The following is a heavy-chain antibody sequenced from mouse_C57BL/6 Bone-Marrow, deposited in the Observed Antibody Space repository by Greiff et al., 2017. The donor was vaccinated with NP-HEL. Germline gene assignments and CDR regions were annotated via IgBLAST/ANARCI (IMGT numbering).Heavy chain of an antibody. D-gene: IGHD2-1*01. Sequence: VQLQQSGAELVRPGTSVKVSCKASGYAFTNYLIEWVKQRPGQGLEWIGVINPGSGGTNYNEKFEGKATLTADKSSSTAYMQLSSLTSEDSAVYFCARWNGNYGDFGYWGQGTLVTVSA. J-gene: IGHJ3*01. CDR2: INPGSGGT. CDR1: GYAFTNYL. CDR3: ARWNGNYGDFGY. V-gene: IGHV1-54*01.